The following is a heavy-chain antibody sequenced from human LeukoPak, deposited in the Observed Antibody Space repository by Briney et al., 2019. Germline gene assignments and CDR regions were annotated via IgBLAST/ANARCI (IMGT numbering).Heavy chain of an antibody. CDR1: GFTFRAYG. CDR2: ISYDGSNT. CDR3: AKEGDIGSSWYLSNYFDY. D-gene: IGHD6-13*01. J-gene: IGHJ4*02. Sequence: PGGSLRLSCAASGFTFRAYGMHWVRQAPGKGLEWLAIISYDGSNTYYADSVKGRFTIPRDNSKNTLYLQMDSLRAEDTAVYYCAKEGDIGSSWYLSNYFDYWGQGTLVTVSS. V-gene: IGHV3-30*18.